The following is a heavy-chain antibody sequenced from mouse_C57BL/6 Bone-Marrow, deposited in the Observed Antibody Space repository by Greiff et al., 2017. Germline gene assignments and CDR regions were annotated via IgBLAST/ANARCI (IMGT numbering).Heavy chain of an antibody. V-gene: IGHV5-9-1*02. CDR3: TRGTGTGEFAY. CDR1: GFTFSSYA. J-gene: IGHJ3*01. Sequence: EVKVVESGEGLVKPGGSLKLSCAASGFTFSSYAMSWVRQTPEKRLEWVAYISSGGDYIYYADTVKGRFTISRDNARNTLYLQMSSLKSEDTAMYYCTRGTGTGEFAYWGQGTLVTVSA. CDR2: ISSGGDYI. D-gene: IGHD4-1*01.